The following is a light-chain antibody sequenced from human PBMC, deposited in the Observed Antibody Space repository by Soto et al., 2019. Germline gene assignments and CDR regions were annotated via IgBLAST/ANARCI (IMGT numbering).Light chain of an antibody. CDR3: QQYGSSPPKLT. V-gene: IGKV3-20*01. CDR1: QSVSSSY. J-gene: IGKJ4*01. Sequence: EIVLTQSPGTLSLSPGERATLSCRASQSVSSSYLAWYQQKPGQAPRLLIYGASSRATGIPDRFSGSGSGTDFTLTISRLEPEVFAVYYCQQYGSSPPKLTFGGGTKVEIK. CDR2: GAS.